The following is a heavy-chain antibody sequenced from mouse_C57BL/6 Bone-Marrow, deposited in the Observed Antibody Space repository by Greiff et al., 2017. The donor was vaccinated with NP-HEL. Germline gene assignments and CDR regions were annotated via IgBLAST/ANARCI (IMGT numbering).Heavy chain of an antibody. CDR2: ISSGSSTI. J-gene: IGHJ3*01. Sequence: EVKLQESGGGLVKPGGSLKLSCAASGFTFSDYGMHWVRQAPEKGLEWVAYISSGSSTIYYADTVKGRFTISRDNAKNTLFLQMTSLRSEDTAMYYCARGYGYDGFAYWGQGTLVTVSA. CDR3: ARGYGYDGFAY. D-gene: IGHD2-2*01. V-gene: IGHV5-17*01. CDR1: GFTFSDYG.